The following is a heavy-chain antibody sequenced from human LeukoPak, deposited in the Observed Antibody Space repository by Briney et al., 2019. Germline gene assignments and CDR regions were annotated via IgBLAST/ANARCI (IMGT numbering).Heavy chain of an antibody. D-gene: IGHD3-10*01. Sequence: SETLSLTCTVSGGSISSGDYYWSWIRQPPGKGLEWIGYIYYSGSTYYNPSLKSRVTISVDTSKNQFSLKLSSVTAADTAVYYCAREVITIVRGVLDYWGQGTLVTVSS. J-gene: IGHJ4*02. CDR2: IYYSGST. CDR1: GGSISSGDYY. V-gene: IGHV4-30-4*08. CDR3: AREVITIVRGVLDY.